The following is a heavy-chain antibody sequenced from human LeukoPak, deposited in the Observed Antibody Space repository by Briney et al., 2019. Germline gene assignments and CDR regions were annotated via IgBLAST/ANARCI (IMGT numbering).Heavy chain of an antibody. Sequence: PGGSLRLSCAASGFTFSSYGMHWVRQAPGKGPEWVAVIWYDGSNKYYADSVKGRFTISRDSSKNTLYLQMNSLRAEDTAVYYCAKDSYYDSSGYYRWGQGTLVTVSS. J-gene: IGHJ4*02. CDR2: IWYDGSNK. CDR1: GFTFSSYG. D-gene: IGHD3-22*01. CDR3: AKDSYYDSSGYYR. V-gene: IGHV3-33*06.